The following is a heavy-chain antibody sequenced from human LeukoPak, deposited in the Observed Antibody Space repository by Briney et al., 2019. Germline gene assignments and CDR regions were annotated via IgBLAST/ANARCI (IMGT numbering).Heavy chain of an antibody. CDR2: IIPIFGTA. CDR3: ARAKGLYSGYYDY. CDR1: GDTFTNIG. J-gene: IGHJ4*02. V-gene: IGHV1-69*06. D-gene: IGHD3-22*01. Sequence: ASVKVSCKASGDTFTNIGINWVRQAPGQGLEWMGRIIPIFGTAHYAQKFQGRVTITADKSTSTAYMELSSLRSEDTAVYYCARAKGLYSGYYDYWGQGTLVTVSS.